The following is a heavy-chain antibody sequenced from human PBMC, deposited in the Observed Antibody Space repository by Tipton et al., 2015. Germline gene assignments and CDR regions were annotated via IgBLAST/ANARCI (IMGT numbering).Heavy chain of an antibody. CDR3: AKLSIIFFFDY. CDR2: ISGSGNIK. CDR1: EFAFTTYA. V-gene: IGHV3-23*01. D-gene: IGHD3-10*01. J-gene: IGHJ4*02. Sequence: GSLRLSCEASEFAFTTYAMTWVRQAPGKGLEWVSIISGSGNIKNYADSVKGRFTISRDNSKNTVYLQMNSLRAEDTAVYYCAKLSIIFFFDYWGQGTLVTVSS.